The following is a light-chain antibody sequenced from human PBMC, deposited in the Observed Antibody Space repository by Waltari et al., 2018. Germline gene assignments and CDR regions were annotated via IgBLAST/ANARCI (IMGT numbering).Light chain of an antibody. Sequence: DIQMTQSPSSLSASAGDRVIITCRASQSISRYLNWYQQKPGEAPKLLIYAASSLQSGVPSTFSGAGSGTDFTLTISSLQPEDFATYFCQQSYIPPITFGQGTRLDIK. V-gene: IGKV1-39*01. CDR3: QQSYIPPIT. J-gene: IGKJ5*01. CDR1: QSISRY. CDR2: AAS.